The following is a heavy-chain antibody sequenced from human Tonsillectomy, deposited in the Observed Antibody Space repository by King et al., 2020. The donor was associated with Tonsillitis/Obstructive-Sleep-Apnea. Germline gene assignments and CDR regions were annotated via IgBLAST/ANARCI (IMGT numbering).Heavy chain of an antibody. CDR3: ARAQPGFLEWSDPLDY. D-gene: IGHD3-3*01. V-gene: IGHV3-30*04. CDR1: GFTFSSYA. Sequence: VQLVESGGGVVQPGRSLRLSCAASGFTFSSYAMHWVRQAPGKGLEWVAVISYDGSNKYYADSVKGRFTISRDNSKNTLYLQMNSLRAEDTAVYYCARAQPGFLEWSDPLDYWGQGTLVTVSS. J-gene: IGHJ4*02. CDR2: ISYDGSNK.